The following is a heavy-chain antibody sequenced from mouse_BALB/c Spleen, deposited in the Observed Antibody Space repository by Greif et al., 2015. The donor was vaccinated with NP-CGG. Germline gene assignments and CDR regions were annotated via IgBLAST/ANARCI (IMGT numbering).Heavy chain of an antibody. J-gene: IGHJ3*01. CDR1: GYTFSSYW. CDR2: ILPGSGST. D-gene: IGHD1-2*01. CDR3: APGGATAGFAY. V-gene: IGHV1-9*01. Sequence: QVQLQQSGAELMKPGASVKISCKATGYTFSSYWIEWVKQRPGHGLEWIGEILPGSGSTNYNEKFKGKATFTADTSSNTAYMQLSSLTSEDSAVYYCAPGGATAGFAYWGQGTLVTVSA.